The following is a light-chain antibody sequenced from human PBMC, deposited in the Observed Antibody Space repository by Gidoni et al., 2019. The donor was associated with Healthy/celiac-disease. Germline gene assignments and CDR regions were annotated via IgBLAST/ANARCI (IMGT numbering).Light chain of an antibody. CDR3: QQYNSYPWA. CDR2: DAS. CDR1: QSISSW. Sequence: DIQMTQSPSTLSASVGDRVTITCRASQSISSWLAWYQQKPGKSPKLLIYDASSLESGVPSRFSGSGSGTEFTLTISSLQPDYFATYYCQQYNSYPWAFGQGPKVEIK. J-gene: IGKJ1*01. V-gene: IGKV1-5*01.